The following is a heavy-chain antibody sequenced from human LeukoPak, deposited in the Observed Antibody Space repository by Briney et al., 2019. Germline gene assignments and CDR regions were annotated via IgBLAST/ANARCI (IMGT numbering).Heavy chain of an antibody. J-gene: IGHJ4*02. Sequence: PGGSLRLSCAASGFTFRRYGMTWVRQAPGKGPDWVSSVSDSGRNTYYADSVKGRFTISRDNSRNTLYLQMNSLRAEDTAVYYCAREYHDSSGYLDYWGQGALVTVSS. CDR2: VSDSGRNT. CDR3: AREYHDSSGYLDY. V-gene: IGHV3-23*01. D-gene: IGHD3-22*01. CDR1: GFTFRRYG.